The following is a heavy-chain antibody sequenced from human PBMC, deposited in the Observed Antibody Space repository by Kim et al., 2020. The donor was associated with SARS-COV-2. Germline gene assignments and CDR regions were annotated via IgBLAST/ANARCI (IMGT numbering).Heavy chain of an antibody. J-gene: IGHJ4*02. V-gene: IGHV5-51*01. D-gene: IGHD5-12*01. CDR2: VYPGDSDA. CDR3: ARPGRVATSDYFDY. CDR1: GYPFNTYW. Sequence: GESLQISCRGSGYPFNTYWIGWVRQMPGKGLAWMGIVYPGDSDARYSPSFQGQVTISADKSISTAYLQWSSLKASDTAMYYCARPGRVATSDYFDYWGQGTLVTVSS.